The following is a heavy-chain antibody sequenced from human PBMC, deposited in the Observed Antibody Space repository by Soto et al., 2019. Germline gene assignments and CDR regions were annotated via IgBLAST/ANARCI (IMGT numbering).Heavy chain of an antibody. CDR3: ARDRHNNFFDP. Sequence: QVQLQESGPGLVKPSQTLSLTCTVSGASMSSGGYYCTWIRQSPGKGLEWIGYIYYSGSTYYNPSLDNRVAISLDTSRSQFTLPRHSVTAADTAIYYCARDRHNNFFDPWGQGTLVTVSS. D-gene: IGHD6-6*01. CDR1: GASMSSGGYY. J-gene: IGHJ5*02. V-gene: IGHV4-31*03. CDR2: IYYSGST.